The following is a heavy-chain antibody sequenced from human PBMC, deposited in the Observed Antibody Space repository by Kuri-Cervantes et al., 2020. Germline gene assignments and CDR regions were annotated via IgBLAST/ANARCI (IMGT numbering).Heavy chain of an antibody. CDR2: ISSSGSTI. CDR3: ARDLPAPHIVVVPAADQKYYYYCGMDV. Sequence: GESLKISCAASGFTFSDYYMSWIRQAPGKGLEWVSYISSSGSTIYYADSVKGRFTISRDNAKNSLYLQMNSLRDEDTAVYYCARDLPAPHIVVVPAADQKYYYYCGMDVWGQGTTVTVSS. V-gene: IGHV3-11*04. CDR1: GFTFSDYY. D-gene: IGHD2-2*01. J-gene: IGHJ6*02.